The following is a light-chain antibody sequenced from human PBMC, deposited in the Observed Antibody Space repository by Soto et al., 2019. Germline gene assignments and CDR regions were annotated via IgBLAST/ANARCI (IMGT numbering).Light chain of an antibody. CDR2: GAS. V-gene: IGKV3-20*01. CDR3: QQCGSSPRT. J-gene: IGKJ1*01. Sequence: EIVLTQSPGTPCLSPGERATLSCRASQRVSSSSLAWYQQKPGQAPRLLIYGASSRATDIPDRFSGSGSGTDFNLTISRLEPEDFAVYYCQQCGSSPRTFGQGTKVDIK. CDR1: QRVSSSS.